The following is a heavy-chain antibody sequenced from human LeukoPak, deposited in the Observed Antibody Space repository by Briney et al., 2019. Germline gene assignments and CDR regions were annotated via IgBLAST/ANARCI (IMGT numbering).Heavy chain of an antibody. CDR1: GFTFSSYA. CDR2: ISGSGGST. J-gene: IGHJ4*02. CDR3: AKDSGDAEGSGGKPDY. D-gene: IGHD2-15*01. Sequence: GGSLRLSCAASGFTFSSYAMSWVRHAPGNVLEWVSAISGSGGSTYYADSVKGRFTISRDNSKNTLYLQMNSLRAEDTAVYYCAKDSGDAEGSGGKPDYWGQGTLVTASS. V-gene: IGHV3-23*01.